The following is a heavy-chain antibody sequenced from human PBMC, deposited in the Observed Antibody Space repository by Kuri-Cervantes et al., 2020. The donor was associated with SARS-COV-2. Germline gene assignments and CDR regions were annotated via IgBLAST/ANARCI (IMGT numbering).Heavy chain of an antibody. CDR2: ISGSGGST. CDR1: GFTFSSYA. CDR3: VRDGDHWNFDY. D-gene: IGHD1-1*01. V-gene: IGHV3-23*01. J-gene: IGHJ4*02. Sequence: GGSLRLSCAASGFTFSSYAMSCVRQAPGKGLEWVSAISGSGGSTYYADSVKGRFTLSRDNAKNMLFLQMNSLRAEDTAVYYCVRDGDHWNFDYWGQGTLVTVSS.